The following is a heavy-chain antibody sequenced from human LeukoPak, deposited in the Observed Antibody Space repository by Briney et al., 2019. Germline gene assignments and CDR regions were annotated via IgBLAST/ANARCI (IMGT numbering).Heavy chain of an antibody. J-gene: IGHJ5*02. CDR2: ISYDGSNK. CDR1: GFTFSSYA. CDR3: ARRLGSGWANWFDP. D-gene: IGHD6-19*01. Sequence: GGSLRLSCAASGFTFSSYAMHWVRQAPGKGLEWVAVISYDGSNKYYADSVKGRFTISRDDSKNTLYLQMNSLRAEDTAVYYCARRLGSGWANWFDPWGQGTLVTVSS. V-gene: IGHV3-30-3*01.